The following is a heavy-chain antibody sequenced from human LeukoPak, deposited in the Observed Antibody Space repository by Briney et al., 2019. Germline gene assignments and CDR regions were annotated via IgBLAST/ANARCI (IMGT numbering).Heavy chain of an antibody. CDR1: GYTFTSYG. V-gene: IGHV1-18*01. J-gene: IGHJ3*02. D-gene: IGHD3-9*01. Sequence: ASVKVSCKASGYTFTSYGSRGVRQPPGQGLDWMGWISAYNGNTNYAQKLQGRVTMTTDTSTSTAYMELRSLRSDDTAVHYCARANFDWSNDAFDIWGQGTMVTVSS. CDR3: ARANFDWSNDAFDI. CDR2: ISAYNGNT.